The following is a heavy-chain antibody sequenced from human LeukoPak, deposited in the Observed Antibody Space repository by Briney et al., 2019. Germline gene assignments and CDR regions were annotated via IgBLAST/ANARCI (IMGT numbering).Heavy chain of an antibody. CDR3: ARGRGYNARPVAY. V-gene: IGHV3-21*01. J-gene: IGHJ4*02. CDR1: GFTFSSHS. CDR2: ISSSSSSI. Sequence: PGGSLRLSCAASGFTFSSHSLSWVRQAPGKGLEWVSSISSSSSSIYYADSVKGRFTISRDNAKNSLYLQMNSLGAEDTAVYYCARGRGYNARPVAYWGQGTLVTVSS. D-gene: IGHD3-22*01.